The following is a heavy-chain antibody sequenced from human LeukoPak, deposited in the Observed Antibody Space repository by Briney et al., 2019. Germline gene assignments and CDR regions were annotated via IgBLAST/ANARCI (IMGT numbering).Heavy chain of an antibody. Sequence: SETLSLTCTVSGGSISSGGYYWSWIRQHPGKGLEWLGYIYYSGSTYYNPSLKSRVAISVDTSKNQFSLKLSSVTAADTAVYYCARGDRYGGNSGGANDYWGQGTLVTVSS. CDR2: IYYSGST. CDR3: ARGDRYGGNSGGANDY. J-gene: IGHJ4*02. V-gene: IGHV4-31*03. CDR1: GGSISSGGYY. D-gene: IGHD4-23*01.